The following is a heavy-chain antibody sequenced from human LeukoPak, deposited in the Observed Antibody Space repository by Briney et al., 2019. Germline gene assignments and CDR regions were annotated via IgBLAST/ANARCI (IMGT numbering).Heavy chain of an antibody. CDR2: IKSKTDGGTT. CDR1: GFTFSNAW. J-gene: IGHJ4*02. V-gene: IGHV3-15*01. Sequence: GGSLRLSCAASGFTFSNAWMSWVRQAPGKGLEWGGRIKSKTDGGTTDYAALVKGRFTISRDDSKNTLYLQMNSLKTEDTAVYYCTTAVTFGGVIVIAHDYWGQGTLVTVTS. CDR3: TTAVTFGGVIVIAHDY. D-gene: IGHD3-16*02.